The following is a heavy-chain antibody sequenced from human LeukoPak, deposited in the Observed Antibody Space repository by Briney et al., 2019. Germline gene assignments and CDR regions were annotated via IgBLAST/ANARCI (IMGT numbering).Heavy chain of an antibody. CDR3: ARGTGEGYTYGRYYFDY. Sequence: ASVKISCKASGYTFTGYYMHWVRQAPGQGLEWMGWINPNSGVTDYAQNFQGRVTMTRDTSISTAYVELSRLRSDDTAVYYCARGTGEGYTYGRYYFDYWGQGTLVTVSS. CDR1: GYTFTGYY. CDR2: INPNSGVT. V-gene: IGHV1-2*02. D-gene: IGHD5-18*01. J-gene: IGHJ4*02.